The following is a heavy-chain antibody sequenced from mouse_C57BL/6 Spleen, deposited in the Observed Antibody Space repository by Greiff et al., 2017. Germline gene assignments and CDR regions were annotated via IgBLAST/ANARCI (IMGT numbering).Heavy chain of an antibody. CDR3: AREDYSNSFAY. V-gene: IGHV5-17*01. CDR1: GFTFSDYG. Sequence: EVKVVESGGGLVKPGGSLKLSCAASGFTFSDYGMHWVRQAPEKGLEWVAYISSGSSTIYYADTVKGRFTISRDNAKNTLFLQMTSLRSEDTAMYYCAREDYSNSFAYWGQGTLVTVSA. CDR2: ISSGSSTI. J-gene: IGHJ3*01. D-gene: IGHD2-5*01.